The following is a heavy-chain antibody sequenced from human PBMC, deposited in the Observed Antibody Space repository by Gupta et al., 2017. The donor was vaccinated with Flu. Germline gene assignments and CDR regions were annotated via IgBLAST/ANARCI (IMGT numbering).Heavy chain of an antibody. CDR2: IYHTGRT. D-gene: IGHD2-2*01. CDR1: IGTSNW. CDR3: AATSSSTSQNFDL. J-gene: IGHJ4*02. V-gene: IGHV4-4*01. Sequence: IGTSNWWSWVRQPPGKGLEWIGEIYHTGRTNYNPSLRSRVSFSVDKSKNQFSLQLFSVTAADTAVDFCAATSSSTSQNFDLWGQGALVTVSS.